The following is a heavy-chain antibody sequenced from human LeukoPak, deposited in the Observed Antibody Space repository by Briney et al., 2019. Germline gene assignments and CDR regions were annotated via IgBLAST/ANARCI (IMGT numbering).Heavy chain of an antibody. V-gene: IGHV3-30*18. Sequence: GRSLRLSCAASGFTFSSYGMHWVRPAPGKGLEWVAVISYDGSNKYYADSVKGRFTISRDNSKNTLYLQMNSLRAEDTAVYYCAKDQSLIVVVPAAHGADYWGQGTLVTVSS. CDR1: GFTFSSYG. CDR3: AKDQSLIVVVPAAHGADY. D-gene: IGHD2-2*01. J-gene: IGHJ4*02. CDR2: ISYDGSNK.